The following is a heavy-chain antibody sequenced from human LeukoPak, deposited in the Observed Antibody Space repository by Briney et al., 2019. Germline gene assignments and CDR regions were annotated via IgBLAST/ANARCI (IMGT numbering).Heavy chain of an antibody. CDR3: AADLPYSNYGPLDY. V-gene: IGHV1-58*01. CDR1: GFTFTNSA. J-gene: IGHJ4*02. CDR2: IVVGSGNT. D-gene: IGHD4-11*01. Sequence: SVKVSCKASGFTFTNSAVQWVRQARGQRLEWIGWIVVGSGNTNYAQKFQERVTITGDMSTNTAYLELSSLRSEDTAVYYCAADLPYSNYGPLDYWGQGTLVTVSS.